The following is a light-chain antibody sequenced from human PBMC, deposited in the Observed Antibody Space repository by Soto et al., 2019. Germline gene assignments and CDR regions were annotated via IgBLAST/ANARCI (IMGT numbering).Light chain of an antibody. Sequence: QPVLTHSPSASASLGASVKLTCTLSSGHSSYAIAWHQQQPEKGPRYLMKLNSDGSHSKGDGIPDRFSGSSSGAERYLTISSLQSEDEADYYCQTWVTGIYVFGTGTKVTVL. J-gene: IGLJ1*01. CDR1: SGHSSYA. CDR3: QTWVTGIYV. CDR2: LNSDGSH. V-gene: IGLV4-69*01.